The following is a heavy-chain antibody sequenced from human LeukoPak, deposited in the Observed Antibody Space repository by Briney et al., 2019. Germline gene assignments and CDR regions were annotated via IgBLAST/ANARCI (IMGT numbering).Heavy chain of an antibody. V-gene: IGHV4-34*01. CDR2: INHSGNT. CDR3: ETSSSATIDYFYDYIDV. CDR1: GGSFSGYY. Sequence: SETLSLTCSVNGGSFSGYYWSWIRQPPGKGLELIGEINHSGNTNYNPSLKSRVTISGDTSKNQFSLKLSSVTAADTAVYYCETSSSATIDYFYDYIDVWGKGTTVTVSS. D-gene: IGHD2-15*01. J-gene: IGHJ6*03.